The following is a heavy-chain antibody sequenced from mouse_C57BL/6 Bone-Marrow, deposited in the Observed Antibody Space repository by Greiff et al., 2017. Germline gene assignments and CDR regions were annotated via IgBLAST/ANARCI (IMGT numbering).Heavy chain of an antibody. CDR2: IYPRSGNT. V-gene: IGHV1-81*01. Sequence: VQLQQSGAELARPGASVKLSCKASGYTFTSYGISWVKQRTGQGLEWIGEIYPRSGNTYYNEKLKGKATLSADKSSRTAYMALRSLTSEDSAVYFCAREGLYWYFDVWGTGTTVTVSS. D-gene: IGHD3-1*01. CDR1: GYTFTSYG. CDR3: AREGLYWYFDV. J-gene: IGHJ1*03.